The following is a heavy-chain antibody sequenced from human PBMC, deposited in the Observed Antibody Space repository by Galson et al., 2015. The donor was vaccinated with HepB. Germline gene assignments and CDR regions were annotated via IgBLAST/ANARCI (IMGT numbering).Heavy chain of an antibody. CDR3: ARHPLNYYDSSGTFDAFDI. J-gene: IGHJ3*02. V-gene: IGHV3-21*01. CDR2: ISSSSSYI. D-gene: IGHD3-22*01. Sequence: SLRLSCAASGFTFSSYSMNWVRQAPGKGLEWVSSISSSSSYIYYADSVKGRFTISRDNAKNSLYLQMNSLRAEDTAVYYCARHPLNYYDSSGTFDAFDIWGQGTMVTVSS. CDR1: GFTFSSYS.